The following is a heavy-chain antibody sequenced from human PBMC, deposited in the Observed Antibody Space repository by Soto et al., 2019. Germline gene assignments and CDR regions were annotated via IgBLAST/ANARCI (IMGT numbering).Heavy chain of an antibody. V-gene: IGHV3-23*01. CDR1: GFTFSSYA. Sequence: LRLSCAASGFTFSSYAMSWVRQAPGKGLEWVSAISGSGDSTYYPDSVKGRFTISRDNSKNTLYLQMNSLRAEDTAVYYCAKDKVSLEYYYDSSGSLDYWGQGTLVTVSS. D-gene: IGHD3-22*01. J-gene: IGHJ4*02. CDR3: AKDKVSLEYYYDSSGSLDY. CDR2: ISGSGDST.